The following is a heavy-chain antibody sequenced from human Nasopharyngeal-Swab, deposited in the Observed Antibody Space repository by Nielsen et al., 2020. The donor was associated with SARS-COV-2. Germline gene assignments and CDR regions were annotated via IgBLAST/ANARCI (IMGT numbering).Heavy chain of an antibody. CDR2: ISYDGSNK. CDR3: ASEGEDSSGWYEWGNYYYGMDV. D-gene: IGHD6-19*01. Sequence: LTCAASGFTFSSYGMHWVRQAAGEGLEWVAVISYDGSNKYYADSVKGRSTISRDNSKNTLYLQMNSLRAEDTAVYYCASEGEDSSGWYEWGNYYYGMDVWGQGTTVTVSS. J-gene: IGHJ6*02. CDR1: GFTFSSYG. V-gene: IGHV3-30*03.